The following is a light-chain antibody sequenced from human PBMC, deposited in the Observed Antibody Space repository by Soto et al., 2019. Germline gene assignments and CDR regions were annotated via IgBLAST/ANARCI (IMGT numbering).Light chain of an antibody. CDR1: QTVIRTY. J-gene: IGKJ2*01. CDR2: AAS. V-gene: IGKV3-20*01. Sequence: EIVLTQSPGTLSLSPGERATLSCRASQTVIRTYLACYQPKPGQAPRLLIYAASIRATGIPDRFSGSGSGTDFTLTISRLEPEDFAVYYRQLYGSSAPMYTFGRGTRLEIK. CDR3: QLYGSSAPMYT.